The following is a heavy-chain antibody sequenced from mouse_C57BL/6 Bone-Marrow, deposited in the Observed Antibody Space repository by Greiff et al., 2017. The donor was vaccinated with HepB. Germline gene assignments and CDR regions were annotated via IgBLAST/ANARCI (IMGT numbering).Heavy chain of an antibody. Sequence: EVKLQESGPGLVKPSQSLSLTCSVSGYSITSGYYWNWIRQFPGNKLEWMGYIRYDGSNNYNPSFKKRISITLDTSKNQFFLKLNSVTTEDTATYYCARVKGHWYFGVWGTRNTVTVSS. CDR2: IRYDGSN. CDR3: ARVKGHWYFGV. J-gene: IGHJ1*03. CDR1: GYSITSGYY. V-gene: IGHV3-6*01. D-gene: IGHD3-3*01.